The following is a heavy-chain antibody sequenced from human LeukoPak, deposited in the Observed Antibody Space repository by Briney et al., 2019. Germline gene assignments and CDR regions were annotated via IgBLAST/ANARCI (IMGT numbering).Heavy chain of an antibody. CDR1: GFTFSDHY. CDR2: TRNKANSYTT. D-gene: IGHD3-22*01. V-gene: IGHV3-72*01. CDR3: ARGPYYYDSSGYLTPYFDY. Sequence: PGGSLRLSCAASGFTFSDHYMDWVRQAPGKGLEWVGRTRNKANSYTTEYAASVKGRFIISRDDSKNSLSLQMNSLKTEDTAVYYCARGPYYYDSSGYLTPYFDYWGQGTLVTVSS. J-gene: IGHJ4*02.